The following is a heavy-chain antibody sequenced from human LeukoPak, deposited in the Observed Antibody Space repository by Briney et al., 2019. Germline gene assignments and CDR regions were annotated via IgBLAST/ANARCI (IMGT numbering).Heavy chain of an antibody. CDR1: GFTFSSYW. D-gene: IGHD2-2*01. V-gene: IGHV3-7*01. CDR3: ARAYCRSTNCCYPS. Sequence: PGGSLRLSCAASGFTFSSYWMHWVRQAPGKGLEWVANIKQDGSEKYYVDSVRGRFTISRDNAQNSLSLQMNILRPQDTAVYYCARAYCRSTNCCYPSWGQGTLVTVSS. J-gene: IGHJ5*02. CDR2: IKQDGSEK.